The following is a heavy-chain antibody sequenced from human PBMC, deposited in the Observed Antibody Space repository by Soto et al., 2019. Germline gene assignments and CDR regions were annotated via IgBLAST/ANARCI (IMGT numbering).Heavy chain of an antibody. J-gene: IGHJ3*02. CDR1: GFTFSSYS. Sequence: EVQLVESGGGLVKPGGSLRLSCAASGFTFSSYSMNWVRQAPGKGLEWVSSISSSSSYIYYADSVKGRFTISRDNAKNSLYLQMNSLRAEDTAVYYCARDESSSFDAFDIWGQGTMVTVSS. V-gene: IGHV3-21*01. D-gene: IGHD6-13*01. CDR3: ARDESSSFDAFDI. CDR2: ISSSSSYI.